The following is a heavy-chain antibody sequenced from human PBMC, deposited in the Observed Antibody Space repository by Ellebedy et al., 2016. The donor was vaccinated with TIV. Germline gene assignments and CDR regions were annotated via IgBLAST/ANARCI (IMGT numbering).Heavy chain of an antibody. D-gene: IGHD6-13*01. CDR1: GFNFSNYA. J-gene: IGHJ6*02. CDR3: AKGRSTSSNWFYWYYGMDV. V-gene: IGHV3-23*01. Sequence: PGGSLRLSSAASGFNFSNYAITWVRQAPGKGLEWVSALSGNGGSTYYVDYVKGRFTISRDNSKNTLYLQVNSLRAEDTAIYFCAKGRSTSSNWFYWYYGMDVWGQGTTVTVSS. CDR2: LSGNGGST.